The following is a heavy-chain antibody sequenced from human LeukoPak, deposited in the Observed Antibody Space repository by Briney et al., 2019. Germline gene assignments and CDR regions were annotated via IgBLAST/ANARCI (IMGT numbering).Heavy chain of an antibody. Sequence: ASVKVSCKASGYTFTSSDINWVRQATGQGLEWMGWMNPNSGNTGYAQKFQGRVTMTRNTSISTAYMELSSLRSEDTAVYYCAIGIAVAGQHDAFDIWGQGTMVTVSS. CDR3: AIGIAVAGQHDAFDI. V-gene: IGHV1-8*02. CDR2: MNPNSGNT. CDR1: GYTFTSSD. J-gene: IGHJ3*02. D-gene: IGHD6-19*01.